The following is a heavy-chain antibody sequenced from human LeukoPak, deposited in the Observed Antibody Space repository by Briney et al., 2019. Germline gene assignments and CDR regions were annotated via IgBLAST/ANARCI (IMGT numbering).Heavy chain of an antibody. CDR1: GFSLSDYW. D-gene: IGHD6-19*01. J-gene: IGHJ5*01. CDR3: VGGTGWLPLT. CDR2: IKQDGSEK. V-gene: IGHV3-7*01. Sequence: QTGGSLRLSCAASGFSLSDYWMNWVRQTPGKGPEWLANIKQDGSEKNYVESVNGRFIISRDNAKNSGYPQMNSLRAEDTAVYYCVGGTGWLPLTWGQGTLVTVSS.